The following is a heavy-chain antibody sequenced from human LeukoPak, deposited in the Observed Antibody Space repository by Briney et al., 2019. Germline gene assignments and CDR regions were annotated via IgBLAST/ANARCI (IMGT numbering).Heavy chain of an antibody. CDR2: ISYDGSNK. D-gene: IGHD3-3*01. V-gene: IGHV3-30*18. CDR1: GFTFSSYG. J-gene: IGHJ4*02. Sequence: GRSLRLSCAASGFTFSSYGMHWVRQAPGKGLEWVAVISYDGSNKYYADSVKGRFTISRDNSKNTLYLQMNSLRDEDTAVYYCAKGVSDFWSGYNGWGQGTLVTVSS. CDR3: AKGVSDFWSGYNG.